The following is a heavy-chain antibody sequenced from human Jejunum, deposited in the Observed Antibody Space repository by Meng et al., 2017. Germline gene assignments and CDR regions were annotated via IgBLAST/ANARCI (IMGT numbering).Heavy chain of an antibody. D-gene: IGHD6-13*01. V-gene: IGHV4-34*02. Sequence: QVRLQQWGAGLLKPSETLSLPCAVYGGSFSGYYWSWVRQSPGKGLEWIAEINHSGSSNYNPSFQSRVTISVDRPRNQFSLKLSSVTAADTGVYYCARPAGYSSDWYKYFQHWGPGALVTVSS. J-gene: IGHJ1*01. CDR1: GGSFSGYY. CDR2: INHSGSS. CDR3: ARPAGYSSDWYKYFQH.